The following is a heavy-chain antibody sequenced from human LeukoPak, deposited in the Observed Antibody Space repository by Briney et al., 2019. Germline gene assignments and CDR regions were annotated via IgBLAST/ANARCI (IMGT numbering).Heavy chain of an antibody. CDR3: ARGDTLYCSGGSCYPGP. J-gene: IGHJ5*02. CDR2: MNPNSGNT. D-gene: IGHD2-15*01. Sequence: GASVKVSCKASGYTFTSYDINWVRQATGQGLEWTGWMNPNSGNTGYAQKFQGRVTITRNTSISTAYMELSSLRSEDTTVYYCARGDTLYCSGGSCYPGPWGQGTLVTVSS. CDR1: GYTFTSYD. V-gene: IGHV1-8*03.